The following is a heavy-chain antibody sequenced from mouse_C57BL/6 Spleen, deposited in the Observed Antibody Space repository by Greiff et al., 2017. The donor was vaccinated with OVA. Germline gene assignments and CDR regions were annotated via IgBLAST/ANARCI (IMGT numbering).Heavy chain of an antibody. J-gene: IGHJ2*01. CDR1: GYSFTDYY. CDR3: AKNCYYENFDY. D-gene: IGHD1-1*01. Sequence: VQLQQPGPELVKPGASVKISCKASGYSFTDYYMNWVKQSHGQSLEWIGVINPNYGTTSYNQKFKGKATLTVDQSSSTAYMQLNSLTSEDSAVYYCAKNCYYENFDYWGQGTTLTVSS. CDR2: INPNYGTT. V-gene: IGHV1-39*01.